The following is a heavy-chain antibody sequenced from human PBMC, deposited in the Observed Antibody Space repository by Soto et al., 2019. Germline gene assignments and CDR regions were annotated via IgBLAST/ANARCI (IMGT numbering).Heavy chain of an antibody. D-gene: IGHD1-26*01. V-gene: IGHV4-28*01. J-gene: IGHJ4*02. Sequence: SETLSLSCAVSGYSISSSNWWGWIRQPPGKGLEWIGYIYYSGTTYYNPSLKSRVTMSVDTSKNQFSLKLTSVTAVDTAVYYCARREIQGPIDYWGQGTLVTVS. CDR3: ARREIQGPIDY. CDR2: IYYSGTT. CDR1: GYSISSSNW.